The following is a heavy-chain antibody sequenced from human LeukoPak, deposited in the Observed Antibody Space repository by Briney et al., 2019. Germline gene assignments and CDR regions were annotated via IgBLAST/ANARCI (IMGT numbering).Heavy chain of an antibody. V-gene: IGHV1-69*04. Sequence: ASVKVSCKASGGTFSSYAISWVRQAPGQGLEWMGRIIPIFGIANYAQKFQGRVTITADKSTSTANMELSSLRSEDTAVYYCARSTSFSSGYYPYYFDYWGQGTLVTVSS. J-gene: IGHJ4*02. CDR1: GGTFSSYA. D-gene: IGHD3-22*01. CDR2: IIPIFGIA. CDR3: ARSTSFSSGYYPYYFDY.